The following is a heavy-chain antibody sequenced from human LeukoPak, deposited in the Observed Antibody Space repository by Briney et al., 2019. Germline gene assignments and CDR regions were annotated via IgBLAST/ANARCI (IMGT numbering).Heavy chain of an antibody. D-gene: IGHD3-9*01. CDR1: GFTFSSYA. Sequence: GGSLRLSCAASGFTFSSYAMSWVRQAPGKGLEWVSAISGSGGSTYYADSVKGRFTISRDNSKNTLYPQMNSLRAEDTAVYYCAKDGGWDYDILTGYSITREPLDYWGQGTLVTVSS. CDR2: ISGSGGST. J-gene: IGHJ4*02. CDR3: AKDGGWDYDILTGYSITREPLDY. V-gene: IGHV3-23*01.